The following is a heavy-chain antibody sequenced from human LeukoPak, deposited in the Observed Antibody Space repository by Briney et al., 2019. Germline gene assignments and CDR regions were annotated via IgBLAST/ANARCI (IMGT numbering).Heavy chain of an antibody. CDR2: ISSRSSYT. Sequence: NPGGSLRLSCAASGFTFSDYYMSWIRQAPGKGLEWVSYISSRSSYTKYADSVEGRLTISRDNSKNTLYLQMNSLTADDTAVYYCARDPLGVLSYFDYWGQGTLVTVSS. CDR3: ARDPLGVLSYFDY. V-gene: IGHV3-11*06. CDR1: GFTFSDYY. D-gene: IGHD3-16*01. J-gene: IGHJ4*02.